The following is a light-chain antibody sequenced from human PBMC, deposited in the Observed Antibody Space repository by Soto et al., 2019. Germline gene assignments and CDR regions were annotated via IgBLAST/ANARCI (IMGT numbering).Light chain of an antibody. CDR2: HAS. CDR3: EHDISYGT. V-gene: IGKV1-5*01. CDR1: QSIDRW. Sequence: DIQLTQNHSTLPASVGDRVTITCRASQSIDRWLAWYQQRPGKAPKILIYHASGLETGVPSRFSGSGSGTEFTLTISSLQPDDFATYYCEHDISYGTFCQGTMVDIK. J-gene: IGKJ1*01.